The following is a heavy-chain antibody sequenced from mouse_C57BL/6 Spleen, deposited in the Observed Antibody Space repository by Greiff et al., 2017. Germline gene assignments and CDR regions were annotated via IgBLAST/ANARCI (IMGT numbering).Heavy chain of an antibody. V-gene: IGHV14-2*01. D-gene: IGHD1-1*02. CDR1: GFNIKDYY. CDR2: IDPEDGEN. CDR3: ARSHYGFDY. Sequence: EVQLQQSGAELVKPGASVKLSCTASGFNIKDYYMHWVKQRTEQGLEWIGRIDPEDGENKYAPKFQGKATIKADTASNTAYLQLSSLTAEDTAGYYCARSHYGFDYWGQGTTLTVSS. J-gene: IGHJ2*01.